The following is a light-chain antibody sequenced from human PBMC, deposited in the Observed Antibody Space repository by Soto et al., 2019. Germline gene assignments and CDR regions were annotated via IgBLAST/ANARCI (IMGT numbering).Light chain of an antibody. CDR2: DVS. J-gene: IGLJ1*01. Sequence: QSVLTQPASVSGSPGQSITISCTGTSSDVGGYNYVSWYQQHPGKAPKLMIYDVSNRPSGVSNRFSGSKSGNTASLTISGLQAEDEADYYCSSYTSISHYVFRTGTKLTVL. CDR3: SSYTSISHYV. CDR1: SSDVGGYNY. V-gene: IGLV2-14*01.